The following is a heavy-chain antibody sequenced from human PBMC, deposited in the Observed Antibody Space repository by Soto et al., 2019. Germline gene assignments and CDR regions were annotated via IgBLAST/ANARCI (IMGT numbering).Heavy chain of an antibody. D-gene: IGHD6-19*01. V-gene: IGHV5-51*01. CDR3: ARQFSGQYSSGWYGFDYYGMDV. CDR1: GYCFTSYW. Sequence: GESLKISCKACGYCFTSYWIGWVRQMPGKGLEWMGIIYPGDSATRYSPSFQGQVTISADKSIRTAYLQWSSLKASDTAMYYCARQFSGQYSSGWYGFDYYGMDVWGQGTTVTVS. J-gene: IGHJ6*02. CDR2: IYPGDSAT.